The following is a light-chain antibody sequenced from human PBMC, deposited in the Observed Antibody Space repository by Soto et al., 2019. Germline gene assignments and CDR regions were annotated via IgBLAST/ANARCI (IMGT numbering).Light chain of an antibody. V-gene: IGLV1-44*01. CDR3: ATWDDSLNARGV. Sequence: QSVLTQPPSASGTPGQRVTISCSGSRSNIGNNAVTWYQQFPGTAPKLLIYNINQRPSGVPDRLSGSKSGTSASLAISGLQSEDEADYYCATWDDSLNARGVFGGGTKLTVL. CDR1: RSNIGNNA. CDR2: NIN. J-gene: IGLJ3*02.